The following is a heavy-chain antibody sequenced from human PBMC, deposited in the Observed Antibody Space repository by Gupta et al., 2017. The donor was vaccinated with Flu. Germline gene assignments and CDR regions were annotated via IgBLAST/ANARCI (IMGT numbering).Heavy chain of an antibody. J-gene: IGHJ6*02. CDR3: ATFSDVVPDYGDIFITSAYFNNPMDV. CDR1: SGTLMNHG. Sequence: MQLVQYGADVTKPGSSVTVSCGPYSGTLMNHGITWLRQAPGQGPEWMGGIIPTVGTTDYAPKLQGRITITADKSTNTVYMELSNLRSEDTAVYYCATFSDVVPDYGDIFITSAYFNNPMDVWGLGTTVTVS. V-gene: IGHV1-69*06. D-gene: IGHD4-17*01. CDR2: IIPTVGTT.